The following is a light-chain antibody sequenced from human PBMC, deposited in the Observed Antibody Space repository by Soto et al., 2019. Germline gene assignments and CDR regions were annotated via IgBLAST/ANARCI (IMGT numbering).Light chain of an antibody. J-gene: IGKJ5*01. V-gene: IGKV3-20*01. CDR2: DAS. Sequence: EIVLTQSPATLSLSPGERASLTCRASQSVSNFLAWYQHKPGQAPRLLIYDASGRAAGVPDRFSGSGSATDFTLTISRLEPEDFALYYCQHYGISPVTFGQGTRLEIK. CDR1: QSVSNF. CDR3: QHYGISPVT.